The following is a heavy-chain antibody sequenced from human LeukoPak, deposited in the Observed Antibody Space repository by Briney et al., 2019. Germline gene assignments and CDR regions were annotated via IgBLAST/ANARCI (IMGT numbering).Heavy chain of an antibody. J-gene: IGHJ4*02. D-gene: IGHD5-18*01. Sequence: SVKGSCKISGYTFTEFFIYWVRQAPGKELEWMATFDREDGGAIYAQRFQGRVTMTEDTSTDTAFLELTSLRSDDTAIYYCSAGRQYSLLDYWGQGTLVTVSS. CDR3: SAGRQYSLLDY. V-gene: IGHV1-24*01. CDR1: GYTFTEFF. CDR2: FDREDGGA.